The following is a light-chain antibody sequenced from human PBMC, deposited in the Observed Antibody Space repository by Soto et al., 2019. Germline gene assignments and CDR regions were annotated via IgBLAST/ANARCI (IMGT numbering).Light chain of an antibody. V-gene: IGLV2-8*01. CDR1: SSDIGAYIY. Sequence: QSALTQPPSASGSPGQSVTISCTGTSSDIGAYIYVSWYQQHPGKAPKLMISEVSRRPSGVPERFSGSKSGNTASLTITGLQAEDEADYYCCSYAGRYTYVFGTGTKVIVL. CDR3: CSYAGRYTYV. J-gene: IGLJ1*01. CDR2: EVS.